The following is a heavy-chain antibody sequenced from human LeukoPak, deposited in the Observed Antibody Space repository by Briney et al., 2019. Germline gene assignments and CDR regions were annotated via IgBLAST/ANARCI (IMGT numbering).Heavy chain of an antibody. CDR3: ASGLSKWIDY. Sequence: SETLSLTCTVSGGSISSYYWSWIRQPPGKGLEWIGYIYYSGSTNYNPSLKSRVTISVDTSKNQFSLKLSSVTAADTAVYYCASGLSKWIDYWGQGTLVTVSS. J-gene: IGHJ4*02. D-gene: IGHD1-26*01. V-gene: IGHV4-59*01. CDR1: GGSISSYY. CDR2: IYYSGST.